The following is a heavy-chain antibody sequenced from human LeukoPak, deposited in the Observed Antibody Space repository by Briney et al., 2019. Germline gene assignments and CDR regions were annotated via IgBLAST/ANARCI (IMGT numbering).Heavy chain of an antibody. CDR2: IWYDGSHD. CDR3: AEEGDYCSSSGCHKRGIDY. Sequence: QAGTSLRLSCAASGFTFSHYAMHWVRQAPGKGLEWVAVIWYDGSHDTYTDSVTGRFTVSRDNFKNALHLQRNSLIVEDTAVYYCAEEGDYCSSSGCHKRGIDYWGQGTLVTVSS. D-gene: IGHD2-2*01. V-gene: IGHV3-33*06. J-gene: IGHJ4*02. CDR1: GFTFSHYA.